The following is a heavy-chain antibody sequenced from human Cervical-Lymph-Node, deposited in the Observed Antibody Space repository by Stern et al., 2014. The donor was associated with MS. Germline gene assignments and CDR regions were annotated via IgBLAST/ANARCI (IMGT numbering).Heavy chain of an antibody. V-gene: IGHV2-5*02. CDR1: GFSLSTSGLG. J-gene: IGHJ4*02. CDR3: AHRTAGPFDY. Sequence: QVTLKESGPALVKPTQTLTLTCTFSGFSLSTSGLGVGWIRQPPGEALEWLACIYWGDQKRYSPSLESRLTITKDTSKNQVVLTLTNVDPVDTATYYCAHRTAGPFDYWGQGTLVTVSS. CDR2: IYWGDQK.